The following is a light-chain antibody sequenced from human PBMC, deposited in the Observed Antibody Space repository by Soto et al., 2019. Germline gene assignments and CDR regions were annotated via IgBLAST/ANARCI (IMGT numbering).Light chain of an antibody. CDR1: SGSMASNY. J-gene: IGLJ2*01. CDR3: QSYDSSNQV. CDR2: EDN. V-gene: IGLV6-57*01. Sequence: NFMLTQPHSVSEAPGKTVTISCTRSSGSMASNYVQWYQQRPGSSPTTVIYEDNQRPSGVPDRFSGSIDSSSNSASLTISGLKTEDEADYDCQSYDSSNQVFGGGTKLTVL.